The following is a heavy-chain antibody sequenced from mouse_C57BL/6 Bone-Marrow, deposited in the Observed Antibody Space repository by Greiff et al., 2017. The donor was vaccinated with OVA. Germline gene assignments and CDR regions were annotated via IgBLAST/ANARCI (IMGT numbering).Heavy chain of an antibody. Sequence: EVQLQQSGPELVKPGASVKISCKASGYTFTDYYMNWVKQSHGKSLEWIGDINPNNGGTSYNQKFKGKATLTVDKSSSTAYMELRSLTSEDSAVYYCARVALGYWGQGTTLTVSA. CDR3: ARVALGY. CDR1: GYTFTDYY. CDR2: INPNNGGT. J-gene: IGHJ2*01. D-gene: IGHD1-1*02. V-gene: IGHV1-26*01.